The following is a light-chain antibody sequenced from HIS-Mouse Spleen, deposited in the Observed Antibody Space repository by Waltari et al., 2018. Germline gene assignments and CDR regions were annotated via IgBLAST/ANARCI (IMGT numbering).Light chain of an antibody. CDR1: SSAVGSYTL. CDR2: EGS. Sequence: QSALTQPASVSGSPGQSITIPCTGTSSAVGSYTLVSWYQQHPGKAPKLMIYEGSKRPSGVSNRFSGSKSGNTASLTISGLQAEDEADYYCCSYAGSSTYVVFGGGTKLTVL. CDR3: CSYAGSSTYVV. J-gene: IGLJ2*01. V-gene: IGLV2-23*01.